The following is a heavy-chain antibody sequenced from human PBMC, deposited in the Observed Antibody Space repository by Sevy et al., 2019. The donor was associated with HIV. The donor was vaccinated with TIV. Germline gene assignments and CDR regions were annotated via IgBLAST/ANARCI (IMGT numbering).Heavy chain of an antibody. D-gene: IGHD2-8*01. J-gene: IGHJ5*02. Sequence: KHSETLSLTCAVSGGSVSSDNYYWTWIRQHPGKGLEWIGYIYHLGSTSSNPSLKSRVTISVDTSKNQFSLKLRSVTAADTAVYFCAREAGYCSNGVCYTGWFDPWGQGTLVTVSS. CDR3: AREAGYCSNGVCYTGWFDP. CDR2: IYHLGST. V-gene: IGHV4-31*11. CDR1: GGSVSSDNYY.